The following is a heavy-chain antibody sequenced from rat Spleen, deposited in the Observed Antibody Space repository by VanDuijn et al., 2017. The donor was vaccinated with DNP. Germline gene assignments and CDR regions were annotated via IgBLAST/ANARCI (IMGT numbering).Heavy chain of an antibody. V-gene: IGHV5S13*01. D-gene: IGHD4-1*01. J-gene: IGHJ4*01. CDR2: ITKSGGST. CDR1: GFTFSDYG. Sequence: EVQLVESGGGLVQPGRSLKLSCAASGFTFSDYGMAWVRQAPTKGLEWVASITKSGGSTYYRDFVKGRFTISRDNAKSMLYLQVDSLRPEDTATYYCARHMDTGPYYAMDVWGRGISVTVSS. CDR3: ARHMDTGPYYAMDV.